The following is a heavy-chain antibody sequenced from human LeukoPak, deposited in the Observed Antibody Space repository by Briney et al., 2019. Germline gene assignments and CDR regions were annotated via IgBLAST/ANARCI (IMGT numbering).Heavy chain of an antibody. V-gene: IGHV3-23*01. CDR1: GFTFSSYG. J-gene: IGHJ4*02. CDR3: VKSIGSSGWYPFDY. Sequence: GGSLRLSCAASGFTFSSYGMSWVRQAPGKGLEWVSSISGSGDSTDYADSVKGRITISRDNSRNTLYLQMNSLRVEDTAVYYCVKSIGSSGWYPFDYWGQGTLVTVSS. D-gene: IGHD6-19*01. CDR2: ISGSGDST.